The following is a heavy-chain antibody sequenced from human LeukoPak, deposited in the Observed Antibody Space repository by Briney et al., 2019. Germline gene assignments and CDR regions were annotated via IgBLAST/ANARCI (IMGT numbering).Heavy chain of an antibody. CDR3: ARVVGAVSAYFDY. CDR1: GGSFGGYY. V-gene: IGHV4-34*01. CDR2: INHSGST. J-gene: IGHJ4*02. D-gene: IGHD1-26*01. Sequence: SETLSLTCAVYGGSFGGYYWSWIRQPPGKGLEWIGEINHSGSTNYNPSLKSRVTISVDTSKNQFSLKLSSVTAADTAVYYCARVVGAVSAYFDYWGQGTLVTVSS.